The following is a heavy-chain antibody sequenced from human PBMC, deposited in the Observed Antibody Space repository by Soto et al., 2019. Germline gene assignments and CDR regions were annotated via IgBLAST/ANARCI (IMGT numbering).Heavy chain of an antibody. J-gene: IGHJ6*02. Sequence: GESLKISCKGSGYSFTSYWISWVRQMPGEGLEWMGRIDPSDSYTNYSPSFQGHVTISADKSISTAYLQWSSLKASDTAMYYCARRSIAAAGTVYYYGMDVWGQGTTVTVSS. CDR1: GYSFTSYW. CDR3: ARRSIAAAGTVYYYGMDV. D-gene: IGHD6-13*01. V-gene: IGHV5-10-1*01. CDR2: IDPSDSYT.